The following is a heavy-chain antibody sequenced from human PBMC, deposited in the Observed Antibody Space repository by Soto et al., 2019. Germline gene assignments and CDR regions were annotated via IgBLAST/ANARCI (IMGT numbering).Heavy chain of an antibody. CDR1: GFTFGYYP. V-gene: IGHV3-30*14. CDR2: VSFDGSNK. D-gene: IGHD1-26*01. Sequence: QMQLVQSGGGVVQSGGSLTLSCAASGFTFGYYPMHWVRHVPGKGLEWVAVVSFDGSNKYYVDSVKGRFTISKDNSKNTFYLQMGRLGDEDTGVYYRARVPGDIVSVLYIYPQDGREQMSYMDVWGKGTAVTVSS. J-gene: IGHJ6*04. CDR3: ARVPGDIVSVLYIYPQDGREQMSYMDV.